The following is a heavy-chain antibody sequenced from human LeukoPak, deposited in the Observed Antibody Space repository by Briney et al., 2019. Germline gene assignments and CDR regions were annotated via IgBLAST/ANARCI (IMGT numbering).Heavy chain of an antibody. D-gene: IGHD3-22*01. V-gene: IGHV1-69*05. CDR3: ARDRYYYDSSGLGFYY. CDR1: GGTFSSYA. Sequence: SVKVSCKASGGTFSSYAISWVRQAPGQGLEWMGRIIPIFGTANYAQKFQGRVTITTDESTSTAYMELSSQRSEDTAVYYCARDRYYYDSSGLGFYYWGQGTLVTVSS. J-gene: IGHJ4*02. CDR2: IIPIFGTA.